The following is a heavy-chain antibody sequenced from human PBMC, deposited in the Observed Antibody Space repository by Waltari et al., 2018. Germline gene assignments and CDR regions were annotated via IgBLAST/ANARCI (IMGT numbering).Heavy chain of an antibody. CDR3: ARERLPITTGGGFQH. D-gene: IGHD2-15*01. Sequence: QVQVVESGGGVVQPGRSLRLSCAASGFTFSSYSMHWVRQAPGKGLEGVAVISYDGSNKYYADSVKGRFTISRDNSKNTLYLQMNSLRAEDTAVYYCARERLPITTGGGFQHWGQGTQVTVSS. V-gene: IGHV3-30*01. J-gene: IGHJ1*01. CDR2: ISYDGSNK. CDR1: GFTFSSYS.